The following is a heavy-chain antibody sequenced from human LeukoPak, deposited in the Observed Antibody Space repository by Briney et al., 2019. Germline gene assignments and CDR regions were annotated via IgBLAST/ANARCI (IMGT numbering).Heavy chain of an antibody. CDR2: IRYDGSNK. CDR3: ARAYSSSSEAAFDY. Sequence: PGGSLRLSCAASGFTFSSYGMQWVRQAPGKGLEGVAFIRYDGSNKYYADSVKGRFTISRDNSKNTLYLQMNSLSAEDTAVYYCARAYSSSSEAAFDYWGQGTLVTVSS. CDR1: GFTFSSYG. V-gene: IGHV3-30*02. D-gene: IGHD6-6*01. J-gene: IGHJ4*02.